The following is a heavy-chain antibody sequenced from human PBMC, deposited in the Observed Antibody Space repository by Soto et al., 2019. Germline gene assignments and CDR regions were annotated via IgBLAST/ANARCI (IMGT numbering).Heavy chain of an antibody. Sequence: PSETLSLTCTVSGGSISSSSYYWGWIRQPPGKGLEWIGSIYYSGSTYYNPSLKSRVTISVDTSKNQFSLELSSVTAADTAVYYCARHDYDFWSGYYTGWGQGTLVTVSS. CDR3: ARHDYDFWSGYYTG. V-gene: IGHV4-39*01. J-gene: IGHJ4*02. D-gene: IGHD3-3*01. CDR1: GGSISSSSYY. CDR2: IYYSGST.